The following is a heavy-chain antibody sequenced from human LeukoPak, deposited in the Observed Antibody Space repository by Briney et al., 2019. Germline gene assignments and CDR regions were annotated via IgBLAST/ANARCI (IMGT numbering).Heavy chain of an antibody. J-gene: IGHJ3*02. Sequence: GASVKVSCKASGYTFTSYYMHWVRQAPGQGLEWMGIINPSGGSTSYAQKFQGRVTMTRDMSTSTVYMELSSLRSEDTAVYYCASELAYCGGDCRGNAFDIWGQGTMVTVSS. V-gene: IGHV1-46*01. CDR1: GYTFTSYY. CDR3: ASELAYCGGDCRGNAFDI. D-gene: IGHD2-21*02. CDR2: INPSGGST.